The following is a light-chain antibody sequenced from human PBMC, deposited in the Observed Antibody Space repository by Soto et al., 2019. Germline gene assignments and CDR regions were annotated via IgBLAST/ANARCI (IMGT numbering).Light chain of an antibody. V-gene: IGLV1-40*01. J-gene: IGLJ1*01. CDR1: STNIGAGYD. Sequence: QSVLTQPPSVSGAPGQRVTLSCTGSSTNIGAGYDVQWYQQFPGKAPKLLISGSTNRRSGVPDRFSGSESGTSASLTITGLQAEDEADYHCSSYSSSSTLYVFGTGTKLTVL. CDR2: GST. CDR3: SSYSSSSTLYV.